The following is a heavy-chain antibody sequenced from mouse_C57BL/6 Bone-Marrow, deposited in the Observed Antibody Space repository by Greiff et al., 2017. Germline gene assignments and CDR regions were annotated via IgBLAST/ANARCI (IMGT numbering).Heavy chain of an antibody. D-gene: IGHD3-2*02. V-gene: IGHV1-64*01. J-gene: IGHJ2*01. CDR3: AGLRRYYFDY. CDR2: FHPNSGST. CDR1: GYTFTSFW. Sequence: QVQLQQPGAELVKPGASVKLSCKASGYTFTSFWMHGVKLRPGQGLEWIGMFHPNSGSTNYNEKFKSKATLTVDQSSSTAYMQLSSLTSEESAVYYCAGLRRYYFDYWGQGTALRVSS.